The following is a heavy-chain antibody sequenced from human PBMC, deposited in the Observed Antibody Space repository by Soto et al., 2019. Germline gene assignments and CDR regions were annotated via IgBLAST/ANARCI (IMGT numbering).Heavy chain of an antibody. CDR1: GFIFSDFA. J-gene: IGHJ4*02. CDR2: MSGANEDR. D-gene: IGHD3-16*01. V-gene: IGHV3-23*01. Sequence: PGGSLRLSCATSGFIFSDFAMTWVRQAPGMGLEWVSAMSGANEDRGYAVSVKGRFTISRDNSKNTLYLQLNSLRAEDTAIYYCANDGGDGYHSLGWGQGTLVTVSS. CDR3: ANDGGDGYHSLG.